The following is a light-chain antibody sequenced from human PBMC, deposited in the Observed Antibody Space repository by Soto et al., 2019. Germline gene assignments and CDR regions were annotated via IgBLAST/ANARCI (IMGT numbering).Light chain of an antibody. CDR3: QKYNTAPYT. V-gene: IGKV1-27*01. Sequence: ILMTQSPSAFSASPGDRVTITCRASQGISSYLAWYQQKPGKAPKLLVYAASTLQSGVPPRFSGSGSGTHFTLTISSLQPEDAATYYCQKYNTAPYTFGQGTRLETK. J-gene: IGKJ5*01. CDR1: QGISSY. CDR2: AAS.